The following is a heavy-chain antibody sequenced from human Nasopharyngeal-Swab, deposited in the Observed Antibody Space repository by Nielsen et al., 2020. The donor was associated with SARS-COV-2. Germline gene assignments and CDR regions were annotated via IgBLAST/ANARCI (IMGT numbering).Heavy chain of an antibody. CDR1: GYSFTNYW. CDR2: IHPGESYT. CDR3: ASPRGYSGSSDAFDI. J-gene: IGHJ3*02. Sequence: GGSLRLSCQGSGYSFTNYWIVWVRQMPGKGLEWMGIIHPGESYTRYSPSFQGQVTISADKSITTAYLQWSSLKASDTAMYYCASPRGYSGSSDAFDIWGQGTMVTVSS. D-gene: IGHD5-12*01. V-gene: IGHV5-51*01.